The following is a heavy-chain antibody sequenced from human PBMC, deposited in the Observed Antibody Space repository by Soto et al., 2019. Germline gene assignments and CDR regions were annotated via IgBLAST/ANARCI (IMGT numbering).Heavy chain of an antibody. CDR2: IYYSGST. CDR1: GGSISSYY. CDR3: ARLRGSSRLFDY. V-gene: IGHV4-59*08. D-gene: IGHD3-10*01. J-gene: IGHJ4*02. Sequence: PSETLSLTCTVSGGSISSYYWSWIRQPPGKGLEWIGYIYYSGSTNYNPSLKSRVTISVDTSKNQFSLKLSSVTAADTAVYYCARLRGSSRLFDYWGQGTLVTVSS.